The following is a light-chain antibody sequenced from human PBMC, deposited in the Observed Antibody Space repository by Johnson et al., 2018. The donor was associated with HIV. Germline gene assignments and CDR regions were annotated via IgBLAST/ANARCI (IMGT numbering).Light chain of an antibody. CDR1: SSNIGNNS. Sequence: QAVLTQPPSVSAAPGKKVTIPCSGSSSNIGNNSVSWYQQLPGTAPRLLIYENNKRPTGITDRFSGSKSGTSATLGITGLQTGDEADYYCGTWDSSLSAPYIFGTGTKVTVL. CDR3: GTWDSSLSAPYI. V-gene: IGLV1-51*02. CDR2: ENN. J-gene: IGLJ1*01.